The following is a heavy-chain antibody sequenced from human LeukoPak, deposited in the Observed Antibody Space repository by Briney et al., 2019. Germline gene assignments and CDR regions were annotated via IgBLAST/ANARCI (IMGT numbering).Heavy chain of an antibody. CDR1: GYSFTDYD. J-gene: IGHJ4*02. Sequence: ASVKVSCKASGYSFTDYDIHWVRQAPGQGPEWMGWINPKSGGTNYAQRLRRRVTMTRDTSMNTAYMELSRLRSDDTAVYYCARALWGVVVALPFDYWGQGTLVTVSS. V-gene: IGHV1-2*02. D-gene: IGHD3-10*01. CDR3: ARALWGVVVALPFDY. CDR2: INPKSGGT.